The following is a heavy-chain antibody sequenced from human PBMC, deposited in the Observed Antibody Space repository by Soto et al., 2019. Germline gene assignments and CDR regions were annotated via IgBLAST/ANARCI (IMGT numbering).Heavy chain of an antibody. CDR3: AKVGRHIVVVTATGFDY. Sequence: GGSPRLSCAASGFTFSSYAMSWVRQAPGKGLEWVSAISGSGGSTYYADSVKGRFTISRDNSKNTLYLQMNSLRAEDTAVYYCAKVGRHIVVVTATGFDYWGQGTLVTVSS. CDR2: ISGSGGST. J-gene: IGHJ4*02. V-gene: IGHV3-23*01. D-gene: IGHD2-21*02. CDR1: GFTFSSYA.